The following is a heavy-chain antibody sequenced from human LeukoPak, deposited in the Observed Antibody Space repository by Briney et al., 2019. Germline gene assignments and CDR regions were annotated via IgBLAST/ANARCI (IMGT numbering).Heavy chain of an antibody. D-gene: IGHD6-13*01. CDR1: GGSISSDYYS. CDR3: ARSYSSSSVLSYYYFYMDV. Sequence: TSQTLSLTCTVSGGSISSDYYSWSWIRQPAGKGLEWIGRTYTSGSTNYNPSLKSRVTISVDTSKNHFSLELTSVTAADTAVYYCARSYSSSSVLSYYYFYMDVWGKGTTVTVSS. V-gene: IGHV4-61*02. CDR2: TYTSGST. J-gene: IGHJ6*03.